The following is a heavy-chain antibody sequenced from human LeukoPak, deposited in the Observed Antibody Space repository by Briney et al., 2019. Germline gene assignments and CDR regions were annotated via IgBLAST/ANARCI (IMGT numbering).Heavy chain of an antibody. D-gene: IGHD2-2*01. CDR1: GFRFTDYS. CDR2: LGRSGEYK. V-gene: IGHV3-23*01. CDR3: VKDRPCETCMPMDA. J-gene: IGHJ6*02. Sequence: PGGSLRLSCAASGFRFTDYSMSWVRQAPGKGLEWLAGLGRSGEYKYYADSVKGRFTISRDNSKDTVSLQMNSLRAEDSAIYFCVKDRPCETCMPMDAWGQGTTVTVSS.